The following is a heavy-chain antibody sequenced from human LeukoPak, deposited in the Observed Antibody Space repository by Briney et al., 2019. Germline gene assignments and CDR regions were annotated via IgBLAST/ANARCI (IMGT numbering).Heavy chain of an antibody. CDR2: INAGNGNT. D-gene: IGHD3-9*01. J-gene: IGHJ3*02. CDR3: ARDYPDYDILTGYQHDAFDI. Sequence: ASVKVSCKASGYTFTSYAMHWVRQAPGQRLEWMGWINAGNGNTKYSQKFQGRVTITRDTSASTAYMELSSLRSEDTAVYCCARDYPDYDILTGYQHDAFDIWGQGAMVTVSS. CDR1: GYTFTSYA. V-gene: IGHV1-3*01.